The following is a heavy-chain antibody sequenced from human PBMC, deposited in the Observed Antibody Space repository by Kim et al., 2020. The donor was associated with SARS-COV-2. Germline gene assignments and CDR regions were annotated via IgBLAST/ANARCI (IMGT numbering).Heavy chain of an antibody. D-gene: IGHD6-13*01. V-gene: IGHV6-1*01. J-gene: IGHJ4*02. CDR3: ARGGYSSSWK. CDR2: YN. Sequence: YNDYAVSVKSRITINPDTSKNQFSLQLNSVTPEDTAVYYCARGGYSSSWKWGRGTLVTVSS.